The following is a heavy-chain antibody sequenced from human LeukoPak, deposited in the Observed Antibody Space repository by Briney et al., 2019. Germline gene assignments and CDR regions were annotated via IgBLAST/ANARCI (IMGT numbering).Heavy chain of an antibody. D-gene: IGHD3-22*01. Sequence: SETLSLTCTVSGGSISSYYWSWIRQPPGKGLGWIGYIYYSGSTNYNPSLKSRVTISVDTSKNQFSLKLSSVTAADTAVYYCARTYYDDKSAYRHFGYWGQGTLVTASS. CDR1: GGSISSYY. V-gene: IGHV4-59*01. J-gene: IGHJ4*02. CDR2: IYYSGST. CDR3: ARTYYDDKSAYRHFGY.